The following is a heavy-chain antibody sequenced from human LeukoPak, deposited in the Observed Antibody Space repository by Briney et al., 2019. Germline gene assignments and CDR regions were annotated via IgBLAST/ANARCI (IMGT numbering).Heavy chain of an antibody. V-gene: IGHV4-61*02. D-gene: IGHD3-10*01. CDR1: GGSISSGSYY. CDR2: IYTSGST. CDR3: ARVNYASGSFDY. J-gene: IGHJ4*02. Sequence: SETLSLTCTVSGGSISSGSYYWSWIRQPAGKGLEWIGRIYTSGSTNYNPSLKSRVTISVDTSKNQFSLKLSSVTAADTAVYYCARVNYASGSFDYWGQGTLVTVSS.